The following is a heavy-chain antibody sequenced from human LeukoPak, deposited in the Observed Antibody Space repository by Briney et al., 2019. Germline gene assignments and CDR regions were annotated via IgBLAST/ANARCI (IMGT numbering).Heavy chain of an antibody. V-gene: IGHV3-48*01. Sequence: GGSLRLSCAASGFTFSSYSMMWVRQAPGKGLEWVSYISSSSTTIHYADSVKGRFTISRDNAKNSVYLQMNSLRAEDTAVYYCARDLSGIAGYTYGRGIDYWGQGTLVTVSS. CDR1: GFTFSSYS. J-gene: IGHJ4*02. CDR2: ISSSSTTI. CDR3: ARDLSGIAGYTYGRGIDY. D-gene: IGHD5-18*01.